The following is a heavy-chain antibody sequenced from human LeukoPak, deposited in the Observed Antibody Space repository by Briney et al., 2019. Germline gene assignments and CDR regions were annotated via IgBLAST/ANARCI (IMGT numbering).Heavy chain of an antibody. Sequence: SETLSLTCAVYGGSFSGYYWSWMRQPPGKGLEWIGEINHSGSTNYNPSLKSRVTISVDTSKNQFSLKLSSVTAADTAVYYCARGRGHIVVVIAIQFDYWGQGTLVTVSS. CDR1: GGSFSGYY. CDR2: INHSGST. V-gene: IGHV4-34*01. CDR3: ARGRGHIVVVIAIQFDY. D-gene: IGHD2-21*01. J-gene: IGHJ4*02.